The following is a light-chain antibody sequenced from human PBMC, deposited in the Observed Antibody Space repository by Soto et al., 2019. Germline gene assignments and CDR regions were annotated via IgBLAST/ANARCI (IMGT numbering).Light chain of an antibody. CDR3: QSYYSSHYV. CDR2: GNS. V-gene: IGLV1-40*01. J-gene: IGLJ1*01. Sequence: QSVLTQPPSVSGAPGQRVTISCTGSSSNIGAGYDVHWYQQLPGTAPKLLIYGNSNRPSGVPDRFSGSKSGTSASLAITGLQAEDEADYYCQSYYSSHYVFGTGTKLTVL. CDR1: SSNIGAGYD.